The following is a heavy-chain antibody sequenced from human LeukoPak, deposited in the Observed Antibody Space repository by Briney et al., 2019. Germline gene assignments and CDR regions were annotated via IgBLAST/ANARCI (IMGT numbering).Heavy chain of an antibody. Sequence: GSLRLSCAASGFTFSSYWMSWVRQAPGKGLEWVANIKQDGSEKYYVDSVKGRFTISRDNAKNSLYLQMNSLRAEDTAVYYCARDWGLRSHDAFDIWGQGTMVTVSS. CDR1: GFTFSSYW. V-gene: IGHV3-7*01. CDR2: IKQDGSEK. D-gene: IGHD1-26*01. J-gene: IGHJ3*02. CDR3: ARDWGLRSHDAFDI.